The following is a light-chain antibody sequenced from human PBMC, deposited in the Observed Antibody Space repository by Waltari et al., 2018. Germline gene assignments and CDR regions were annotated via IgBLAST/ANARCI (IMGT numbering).Light chain of an antibody. J-gene: IGLJ2*01. V-gene: IGLV1-51*01. Sequence: QSVLTQPPSVSAAPGQKVIISCSGIGNNYVSWYQLLPETPPKPLIYGNAQRPPGIPERFSGSRSATSATLAITGLQSEDEADYYCGTGDVNFVIFGGGTKLTVL. CDR3: GTGDVNFVI. CDR2: GNA. CDR1: GNNY.